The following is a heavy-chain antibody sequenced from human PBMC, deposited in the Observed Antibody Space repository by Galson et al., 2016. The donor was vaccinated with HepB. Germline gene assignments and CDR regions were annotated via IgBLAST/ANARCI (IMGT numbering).Heavy chain of an antibody. J-gene: IGHJ4*02. D-gene: IGHD2-2*03. CDR3: ARVGSGYDD. Sequence: SLRLSCAASGFTFGSYSMHWVRQAPGQGLEYVSATNGDGDSRYYADSVKGRFTISRDNSKNMLYLRMDSLRSEDMAVYYCARVGSGYDDWGQGTLVTVSS. V-gene: IGHV3-64*02. CDR1: GFTFGSYS. CDR2: TNGDGDSR.